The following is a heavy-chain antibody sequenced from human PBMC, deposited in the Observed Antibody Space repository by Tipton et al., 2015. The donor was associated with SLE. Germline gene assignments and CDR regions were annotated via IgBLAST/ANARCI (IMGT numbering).Heavy chain of an antibody. V-gene: IGHV4-38-2*01. CDR3: AREGDDDY. J-gene: IGHJ4*02. CDR1: GFTFSSYA. D-gene: IGHD3-16*01. Sequence: LRLSCAASGFTFSSYAMSWVRQAPGKGLEWIGSIYHSGSTYYNPSLKSRVTISVDTSKNQFSLKLSSVTAADTAVYYCAREGDDDYWGQGTLVTVSS. CDR2: IYHSGST.